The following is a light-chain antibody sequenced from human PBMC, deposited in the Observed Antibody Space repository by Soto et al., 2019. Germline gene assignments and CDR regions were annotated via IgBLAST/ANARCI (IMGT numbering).Light chain of an antibody. Sequence: DIQMTQSPSTLSASVGDRVTITCRASQSISTWLAWFQQKPGKAPKLLVYRASSLESGVPSRFSGSGSGTEFTLTISSPQPDDFATYYCQHYNSYSGTFGPGTKVDIK. J-gene: IGKJ3*01. CDR2: RAS. CDR3: QHYNSYSGT. CDR1: QSISTW. V-gene: IGKV1-5*03.